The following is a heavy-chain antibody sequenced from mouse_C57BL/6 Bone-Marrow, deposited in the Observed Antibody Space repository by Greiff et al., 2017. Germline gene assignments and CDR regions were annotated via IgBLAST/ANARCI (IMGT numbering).Heavy chain of an antibody. Sequence: VQLQQSGAELARPGASVKLSCKASGYTFTSYGLSWVKQRTGQGLVWIGEIYPRSGNTYYNEKFKGKATLTADKSSSTAYMALRSLTSADSAVYFWAREGITTVVAKGYWGQGTTLTVSS. D-gene: IGHD1-1*01. V-gene: IGHV1-81*01. CDR2: IYPRSGNT. CDR3: AREGITTVVAKGY. CDR1: GYTFTSYG. J-gene: IGHJ2*01.